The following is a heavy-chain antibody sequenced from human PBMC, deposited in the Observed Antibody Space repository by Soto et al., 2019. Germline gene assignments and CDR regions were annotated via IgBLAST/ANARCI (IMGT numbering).Heavy chain of an antibody. CDR1: GESISSGGYY. Sequence: SETLSLTCNVSGESISSGGYYWSWIRHHPGKGLEWIGYIYDSESAYYNPSLKSRVTNSMDTSKNHFAMRLSSVTGADTAVYYCARASSSSSAADYWGQGTLVTVSS. V-gene: IGHV4-31*03. J-gene: IGHJ4*02. CDR2: IYDSESA. D-gene: IGHD6-6*01. CDR3: ARASSSSSAADY.